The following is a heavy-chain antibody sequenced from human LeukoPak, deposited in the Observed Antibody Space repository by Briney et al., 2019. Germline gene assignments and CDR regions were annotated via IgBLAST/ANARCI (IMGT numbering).Heavy chain of an antibody. CDR2: INQDGGEK. CDR3: ARDIVVVPATFGY. D-gene: IGHD2-2*01. Sequence: GGSLRLSREASGFTFSSYGMTWVRQAPGKGLEWVANINQDGGEKFYVDSVKGRFTISRDNAKNSLYLQMNSLRAEDTAMYYCARDIVVVPATFGYWGQGTLVSVSS. J-gene: IGHJ4*02. V-gene: IGHV3-7*01. CDR1: GFTFSSYG.